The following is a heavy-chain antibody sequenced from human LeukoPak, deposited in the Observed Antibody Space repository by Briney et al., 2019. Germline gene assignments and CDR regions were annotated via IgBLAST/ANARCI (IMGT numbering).Heavy chain of an antibody. J-gene: IGHJ3*02. V-gene: IGHV4-39*01. Sequence: SETLSLTCTVSGGSISSSSYFWGWIHQPPGNELEWIGSIYYSGSTYYNPSLKSRVTISVDTSKNQFSLKLNSVTAADTAVYYCARLSSGAFDIWGQGKMVTVSS. CDR3: ARLSSGAFDI. CDR2: IYYSGST. CDR1: GGSISSSSYF.